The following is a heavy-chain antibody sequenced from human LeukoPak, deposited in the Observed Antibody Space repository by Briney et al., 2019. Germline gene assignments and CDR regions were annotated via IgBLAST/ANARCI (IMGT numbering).Heavy chain of an antibody. J-gene: IGHJ4*02. V-gene: IGHV1-69*04. D-gene: IGHD6-13*01. CDR2: IIPILGIA. CDR3: ARDRRVAAAGTVTADY. CDR1: GGTFTSYA. Sequence: AASVTVSFTASGGTFTSYAISWMRQAPGQGLEWKGRIIPILGIANYAQKFQGRVPITADKSTSTAYMELSSLRSEDTAVYYCARDRRVAAAGTVTADYWGQGTLVTVSS.